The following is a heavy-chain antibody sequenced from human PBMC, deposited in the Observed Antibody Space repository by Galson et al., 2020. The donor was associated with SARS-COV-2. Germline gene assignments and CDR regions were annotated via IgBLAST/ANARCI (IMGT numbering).Heavy chain of an antibody. J-gene: IGHJ6*02. V-gene: IGHV1-69*13. CDR2: IIPLFGTA. CDR1: GGTFSSYA. D-gene: IGHD4-17*01. Sequence: SVKVSCKASGGTFSSYAVNWVRQAPGQGLEWMGGIIPLFGTANYAEKFQVRVTITADYSTNSGYMELSSLRSEDTAVYYCARAFYPHKTVTTNYYYYYGMDVWGQGTTVTVSS. CDR3: ARAFYPHKTVTTNYYYYYGMDV.